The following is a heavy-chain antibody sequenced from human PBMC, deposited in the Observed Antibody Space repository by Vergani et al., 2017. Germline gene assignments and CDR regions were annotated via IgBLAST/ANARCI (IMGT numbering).Heavy chain of an antibody. CDR2: IIPIFGTA. D-gene: IGHD3-9*01. CDR3: ARARYDILTGYYPNWFDP. Sequence: QVQLVQSGAEVKKPGSSVKVSCKASGGTFSSYAISWVRQAPGQGLEWMGRIIPIFGTANYAQKFQGRVTITADESTGTAYMELSSLRSEDTAVYYCARARYDILTGYYPNWFDPWGQGTLVTVSS. V-gene: IGHV1-69*13. CDR1: GGTFSSYA. J-gene: IGHJ5*02.